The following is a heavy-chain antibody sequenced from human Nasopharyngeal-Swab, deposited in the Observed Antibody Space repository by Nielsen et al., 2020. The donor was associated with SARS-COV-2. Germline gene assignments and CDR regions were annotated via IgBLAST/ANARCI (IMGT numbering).Heavy chain of an antibody. V-gene: IGHV1-2*02. CDR1: GYTFTGYY. D-gene: IGHD6-6*01. Sequence: SVTVPCKPSGYTFTGYYMHWVRQAPAQGLEWMGWINPNSGGTNYAQKFQGRVTMTRDTSISTAYMELSRLRSDDTAVYYCARGGIAARSGDYWGQGTLVTVSS. J-gene: IGHJ4*02. CDR3: ARGGIAARSGDY. CDR2: INPNSGGT.